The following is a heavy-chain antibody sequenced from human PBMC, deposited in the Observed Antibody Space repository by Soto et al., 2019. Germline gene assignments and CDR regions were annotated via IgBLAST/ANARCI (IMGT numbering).Heavy chain of an antibody. Sequence: GGPVKFSCKASGYTFTSYYMHWVRQAPGQGLEWMGIMSPSGSTSYAQKFQGRVTMTRDTSTSKVYMELSSLRSEDTAVYYCASNSVSYLNVLDYWGQGTLVTSPQ. CDR1: GYTFTSYY. V-gene: IGHV1-46*03. CDR2: MSPSGST. CDR3: ASNSVSYLNVLDY. J-gene: IGHJ4*02. D-gene: IGHD1-26*01.